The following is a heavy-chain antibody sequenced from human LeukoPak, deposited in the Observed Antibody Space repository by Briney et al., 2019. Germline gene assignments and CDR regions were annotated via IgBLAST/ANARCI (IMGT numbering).Heavy chain of an antibody. D-gene: IGHD6-19*01. J-gene: IGHJ6*03. CDR2: ISGSGGST. CDR3: AKGALKRKQWLPDYYYYMDV. V-gene: IGHV3-23*01. Sequence: GGSLRLSCAASGFTFSSYAMSWVRQAPGKGLEWVSAISGSGGSTYYADSVKGRLTISRDNSKNTLYLQMNSLRAEDTAVYYCAKGALKRKQWLPDYYYYMDVWGKGTTVTVSS. CDR1: GFTFSSYA.